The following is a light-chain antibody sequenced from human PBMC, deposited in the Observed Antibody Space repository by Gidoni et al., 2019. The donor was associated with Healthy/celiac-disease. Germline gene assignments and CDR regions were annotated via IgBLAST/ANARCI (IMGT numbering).Light chain of an antibody. CDR2: AAS. J-gene: IGKJ2*01. CDR1: QSISSY. V-gene: IGKV1-39*01. CDR3: QQSYSTPAV. Sequence: DIQMTQSPSSLSASVGDRVTITCRASQSISSYLNWYQQKPGKAPKLLIYAASSLQSGVPSRFSGSGSGKDFTLTISSLQPEDFATYYCQQSYSTPAVFGQGTKLEIK.